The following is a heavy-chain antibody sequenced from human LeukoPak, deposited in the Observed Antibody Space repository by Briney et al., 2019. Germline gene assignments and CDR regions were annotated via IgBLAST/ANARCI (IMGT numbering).Heavy chain of an antibody. CDR3: ARDRDRYYYYYYMDV. V-gene: IGHV1-2*02. D-gene: IGHD2-15*01. J-gene: IGHJ6*03. Sequence: ASVKVSCKASGYTFTGYYMHWVRQAPGQGLEWMGWINPNSGGTNYAQKFQGRVTMTRDTSISTAYMELSRLRSDDTAVYYCARDRDRYYYYYYMDVWGKGTTVTISS. CDR2: INPNSGGT. CDR1: GYTFTGYY.